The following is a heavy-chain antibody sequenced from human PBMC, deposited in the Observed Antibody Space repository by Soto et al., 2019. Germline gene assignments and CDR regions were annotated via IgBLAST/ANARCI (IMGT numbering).Heavy chain of an antibody. CDR1: GDSISSSAYS. CDR2: IYYSGSI. Sequence: SETLSLTCSVSGDSISSSAYSWGWIRQPPGKGLEWIGNIYYSGSIHYNPSLKSRVTISVDTSKNPFSLKLTSVSAADTAVYFCVWLSTDYLGVAVWGQGTTVTVSS. J-gene: IGHJ6*02. D-gene: IGHD5-12*01. CDR3: VWLSTDYLGVAV. V-gene: IGHV4-39*01.